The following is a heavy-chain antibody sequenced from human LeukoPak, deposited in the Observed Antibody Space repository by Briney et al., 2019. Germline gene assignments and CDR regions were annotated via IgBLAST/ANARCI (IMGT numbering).Heavy chain of an antibody. CDR1: GGSISTYY. D-gene: IGHD1-1*01. J-gene: IGHJ4*02. CDR2: IYYSGST. Sequence: SETLSLTCTVSGGSISTYYWSWIRQPPGKGLEWIGYIYYSGSTNYNPSLKSRVTISVDTSKSQFSLKLSSVTAADTAVYYCTAAGTSLRDFDYWGQGTLVTVSS. CDR3: TAAGTSLRDFDY. V-gene: IGHV4-59*08.